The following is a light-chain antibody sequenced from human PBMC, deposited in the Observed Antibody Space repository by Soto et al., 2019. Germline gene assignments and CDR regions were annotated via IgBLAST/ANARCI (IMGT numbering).Light chain of an antibody. Sequence: VGDRVTITCRASQDVNNWLAWYQQKPGKAPKLLIYEASSLVTGVPSRFSGSGSGTEFTLTISSLQPDDFATYYCQQYDSRLSFGQGTKVDIK. CDR2: EAS. CDR1: QDVNNW. V-gene: IGKV1-5*03. CDR3: QQYDSRLS. J-gene: IGKJ1*01.